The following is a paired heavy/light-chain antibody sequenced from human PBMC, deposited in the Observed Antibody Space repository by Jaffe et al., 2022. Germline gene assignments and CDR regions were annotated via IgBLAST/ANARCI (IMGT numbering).Heavy chain of an antibody. CDR3: ANKGYCSGGSCYRTYNWFDP. V-gene: IGHV3-23*01. CDR1: GFTFSSYA. Sequence: EVQLLESGGGLVQPGGSLRLSCAASGFTFSSYAMSWVRQAPGKGLEWVSAISGSGGSTYYADSVKGRFTISRDNSKNTLYLQMNSLRAEDTAVYYCANKGYCSGGSCYRTYNWFDPWGQGTLVTVSS. D-gene: IGHD2-15*01. J-gene: IGHJ5*02. CDR2: ISGSGGST.
Light chain of an antibody. CDR3: QQYNSYDT. Sequence: DIQMTQSPSTLSASVGDRVTITCRASQSISSWLAWYQQKPGKAPKLLIYKASSLESGVPSRFSGSGSGTEFTLTISSLQPDDFATYYCQQYNSYDTFGQGTKLEIK. J-gene: IGKJ2*01. CDR1: QSISSW. CDR2: KAS. V-gene: IGKV1-5*03.